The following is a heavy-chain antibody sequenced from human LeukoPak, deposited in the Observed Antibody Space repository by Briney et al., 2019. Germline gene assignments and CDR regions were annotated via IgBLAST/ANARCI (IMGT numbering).Heavy chain of an antibody. CDR2: INHSGST. CDR1: GGSFSGYY. J-gene: IGHJ6*02. Sequence: SETLPLTCAVYGGSFSGYYWSWIRQPPGKGLEWIGEINHSGSTNYNPSLKSRVTISVDTSKNQFSLKLSSVTAADTAVYYCARDPDTAMALYYYYYGMDVWGQGTTVTVSS. D-gene: IGHD5-18*01. V-gene: IGHV4-34*01. CDR3: ARDPDTAMALYYYYYGMDV.